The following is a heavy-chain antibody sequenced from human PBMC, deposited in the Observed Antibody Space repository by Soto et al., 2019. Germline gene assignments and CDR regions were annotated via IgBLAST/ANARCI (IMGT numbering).Heavy chain of an antibody. Sequence: QVQLVQSGAEMKEPGSSVKVSCKTSGGTFSSSAISWLRQAPGQGLEWMGGIIPLFRTPDYAQKFQGRVTIPADESTSTAYMELSSLRSEDTAVYYCARDNDRLQLGGNYYYILDVWGHGTTITVSS. CDR2: IIPLFRTP. J-gene: IGHJ6*02. D-gene: IGHD4-4*01. V-gene: IGHV1-69*12. CDR1: GGTFSSSA. CDR3: ARDNDRLQLGGNYYYILDV.